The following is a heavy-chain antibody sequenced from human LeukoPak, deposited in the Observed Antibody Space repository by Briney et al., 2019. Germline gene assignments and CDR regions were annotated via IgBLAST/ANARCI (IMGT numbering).Heavy chain of an antibody. J-gene: IGHJ4*02. CDR1: GGSISSSSYY. V-gene: IGHV4-39*07. CDR3: ARDEYRLLEGGFDY. Sequence: SETLSLTCTVSGGSISSSSYYWGWIRQPPGKGLEWFGSIYYSGSTYYNPSLKSRVTISVDTSKHQFSLKLSSVTAADTAVYYCARDEYRLLEGGFDYWGQGTLVTVSS. CDR2: IYYSGST. D-gene: IGHD2-2*01.